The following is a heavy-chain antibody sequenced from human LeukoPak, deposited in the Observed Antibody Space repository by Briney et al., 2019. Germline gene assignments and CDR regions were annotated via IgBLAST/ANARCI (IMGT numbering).Heavy chain of an antibody. V-gene: IGHV4-59*11. J-gene: IGHJ4*02. Sequence: SETLSLTCTVSGGSIGSHYWTWIRQTPGKGLEWIGYVYDIGSTKYNPSLKSRVTISVDTSKNQFSLRLSSVTAADTAVYYCARGGVLKSVDYWGQGTLVAVSS. CDR2: VYDIGST. D-gene: IGHD3-16*01. CDR1: GGSIGSHY. CDR3: ARGGVLKSVDY.